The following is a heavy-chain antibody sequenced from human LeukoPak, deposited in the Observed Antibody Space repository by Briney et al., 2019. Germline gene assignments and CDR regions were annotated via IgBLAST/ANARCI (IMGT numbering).Heavy chain of an antibody. J-gene: IGHJ4*02. CDR2: MNPDSGNT. V-gene: IGHV1-8*01. CDR1: GYTFTSYD. D-gene: IGHD2/OR15-2a*01. Sequence: ASVKVSCKASGYTFTSYDINWVRQATGQGLEWMGWMNPDSGNTGYAQKFQGRVTMTRDTSISTAYMELSSLRSEDTAVYYCARSGFSNTFPLDYWGQGTLVTVSS. CDR3: ARSGFSNTFPLDY.